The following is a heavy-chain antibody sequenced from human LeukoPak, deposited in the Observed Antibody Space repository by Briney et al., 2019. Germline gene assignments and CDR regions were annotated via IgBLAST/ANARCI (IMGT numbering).Heavy chain of an antibody. J-gene: IGHJ5*02. CDR2: IYYSGST. D-gene: IGHD3-10*01. CDR1: GGSISSSSYY. CDR3: AREDLGGWFDP. V-gene: IGHV4-39*02. Sequence: PSETLSLTCTVSGGSISSSSYYWGWIRQPPGKGLEWIGNIYYSGSTYYNPSLKSRVTISVDTSKNQFSLKLSSVTAADTAVYYCAREDLGGWFDPWGQGTLVTVSS.